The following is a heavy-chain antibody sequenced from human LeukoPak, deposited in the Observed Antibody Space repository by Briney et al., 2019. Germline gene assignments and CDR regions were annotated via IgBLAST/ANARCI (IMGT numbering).Heavy chain of an antibody. J-gene: IGHJ5*02. CDR3: ARASIAARLTWGA. Sequence: ASVKVSCRVSGYTLTELSMHWVRLAPGEGLEWMGGFDPEHGETVYAQKFQGRLTMTEDTSTHTAYMELSSLRSDDTAVYYCARASIAARLTWGAWGQGTLVTVSS. V-gene: IGHV1-24*01. D-gene: IGHD6-6*01. CDR2: FDPEHGET. CDR1: GYTLTELS.